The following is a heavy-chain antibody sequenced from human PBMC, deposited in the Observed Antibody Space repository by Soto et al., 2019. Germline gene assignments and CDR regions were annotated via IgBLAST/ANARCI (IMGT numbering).Heavy chain of an antibody. CDR1: GGSVSSGSYY. J-gene: IGHJ4*02. Sequence: LSLTCTVSGGSVSSGSYYWSWIRQPPGKGLEWIGYIYYSGSTNYNPSLKSRVTISVDTSKNEFSLRLSSVTAADTAVYFCARSVAVPGAHIDYWGQGTQVTVSS. CDR2: IYYSGST. V-gene: IGHV4-61*01. D-gene: IGHD6-19*01. CDR3: ARSVAVPGAHIDY.